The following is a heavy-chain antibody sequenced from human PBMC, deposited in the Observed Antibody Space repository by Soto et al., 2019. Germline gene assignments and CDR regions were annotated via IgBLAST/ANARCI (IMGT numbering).Heavy chain of an antibody. J-gene: IGHJ6*02. CDR1: GFTFSSYW. Sequence: SGGSLRLSCAASGFTFSSYWMSWVRQAPGKGLEWVANINQDGSEKYYVDSVQGRFTISRGNAKNSLYMQMNSLRVEDTAVFFCARMEHNYYYYSLDVWGQGTTVTVSS. CDR2: INQDGSEK. CDR3: ARMEHNYYYYSLDV. D-gene: IGHD1-1*01. V-gene: IGHV3-7*01.